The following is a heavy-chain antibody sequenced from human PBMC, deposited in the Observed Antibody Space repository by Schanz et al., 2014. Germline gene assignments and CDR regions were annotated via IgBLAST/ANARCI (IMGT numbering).Heavy chain of an antibody. CDR1: GFTVSANY. D-gene: IGHD3-16*02. J-gene: IGHJ4*02. Sequence: EAQVVESGGGLVQPGGPLRLSCAVSGFTVSANYMIWVRQPPGKGLEWVSLIDYAGSTNYADSVKGRMTVSRDNSENTLYLQMNSLRAEDTAVYYCAKQHGVIQQVSDYWGQGIVVAVSS. V-gene: IGHV3-66*04. CDR2: IDYAGST. CDR3: AKQHGVIQQVSDY.